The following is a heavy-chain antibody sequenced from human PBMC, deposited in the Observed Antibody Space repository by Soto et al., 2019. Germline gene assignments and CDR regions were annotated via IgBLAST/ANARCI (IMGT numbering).Heavy chain of an antibody. CDR3: ARLRTYYYDSGSYLPFFYDY. Sequence: GGSLRLSCAASGFTFSSYWMSWVRQAPGKGLEWVANIKQDGSEKYYVDSVKGRFTISRDNAKNSLYLQMDSLRAEDTAVYYCARLRTYYYDSGSYLPFFYDYWAQGTLVTVSS. J-gene: IGHJ4*02. V-gene: IGHV3-7*01. CDR2: IKQDGSEK. CDR1: GFTFSSYW. D-gene: IGHD3-10*01.